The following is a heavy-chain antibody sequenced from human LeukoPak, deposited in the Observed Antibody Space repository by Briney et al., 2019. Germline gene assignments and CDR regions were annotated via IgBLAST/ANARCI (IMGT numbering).Heavy chain of an antibody. CDR1: GFTFSSYG. J-gene: IGHJ4*02. CDR2: ISGSGGDT. D-gene: IGHD3/OR15-3a*01. Sequence: GGSLRLSCAASGFTFSSYGMSWVRQAPGKGLEWVSAISGSGGDTYYADSVKGRFTISRDNSKNTLYLQMNSLRVEDTAVYYCAKVAAWTYFDYWGQGTLVTVSS. V-gene: IGHV3-23*01. CDR3: AKVAAWTYFDY.